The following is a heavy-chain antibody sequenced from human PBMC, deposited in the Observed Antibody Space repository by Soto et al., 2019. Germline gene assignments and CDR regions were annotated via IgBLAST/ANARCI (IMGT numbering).Heavy chain of an antibody. CDR2: IIPILGTA. D-gene: IGHD3-3*01. CDR3: ARVNRSLEWLMDGGFDY. Sequence: QVQLVQSGAEVKKPGSSVKVSCKASGGTFSSYAISWVRQAPGQGLEWMGGIIPILGTANYAQKFQGRVTITAEESTSTACMELSSLRSEDTAVYYCARVNRSLEWLMDGGFDYWGQGTLVTVSS. J-gene: IGHJ4*02. V-gene: IGHV1-69*12. CDR1: GGTFSSYA.